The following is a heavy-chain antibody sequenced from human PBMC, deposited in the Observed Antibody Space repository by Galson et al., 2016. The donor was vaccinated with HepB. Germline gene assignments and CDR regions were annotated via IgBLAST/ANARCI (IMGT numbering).Heavy chain of an antibody. CDR1: GYTFTSYY. CDR3: ARDRDAYCGGDCYPNDAFDI. D-gene: IGHD2-21*02. V-gene: IGHV1-46*01. Sequence: SVKVSCKASGYTFTSYYIHWVRQAPGQGLEWMGIINPSGGSTSYAQKFQGRVTMTRDTSTSTVYMELSSLRSEDTAVYYCARDRDAYCGGDCYPNDAFDIWGQGTMVTVSS. J-gene: IGHJ3*02. CDR2: INPSGGST.